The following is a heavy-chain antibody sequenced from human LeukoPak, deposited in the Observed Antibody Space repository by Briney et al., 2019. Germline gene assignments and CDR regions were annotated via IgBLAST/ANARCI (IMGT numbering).Heavy chain of an antibody. J-gene: IGHJ5*02. CDR3: ARGGYCSSTSCWFDP. Sequence: GGSLRLSCAASGFTFDDYGMSWARQAPGKGLEWVSGLNWNGGSTGYADSVKGRFTISRDNAKNSLYLQMNSLRAEDTALYYCARGGYCSSTSCWFDPWGQGTLVTVSS. CDR2: LNWNGGST. D-gene: IGHD2-2*01. V-gene: IGHV3-20*04. CDR1: GFTFDDYG.